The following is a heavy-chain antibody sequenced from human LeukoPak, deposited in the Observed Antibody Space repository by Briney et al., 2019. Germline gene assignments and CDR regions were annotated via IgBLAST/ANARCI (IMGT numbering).Heavy chain of an antibody. CDR3: AVPQWELLN. J-gene: IGHJ4*02. CDR2: IGVSGGNT. D-gene: IGHD1-26*01. V-gene: IGHV3-23*01. Sequence: AGGSLRLSCAASGFIFSSYSMSWVRQAPGKGLEWVSAIGVSGGNTYYADSVKGRFTISRDNSKNTLYLQMNSLRAEDTAVYYRAVPQWELLNWGQGTLVTVSS. CDR1: GFIFSSYS.